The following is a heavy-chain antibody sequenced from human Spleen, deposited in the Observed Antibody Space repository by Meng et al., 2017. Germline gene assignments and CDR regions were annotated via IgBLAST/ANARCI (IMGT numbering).Heavy chain of an antibody. CDR1: GYNSPGSY. CDR2: INPKSGDT. Sequence: VQAGDEGKKPGASVKVPCKPTGYNSPGSYLHWVRRAPGQGLEWMGRINPKSGDTHYAQKFQARVTMTGDTSISTAYMELSGLRSDDTAMYYCARDEDISAAGKLFGDYWGQGTLVTVSS. CDR3: ARDEDISAAGKLFGDY. D-gene: IGHD6-25*01. V-gene: IGHV1-2*06. J-gene: IGHJ4*02.